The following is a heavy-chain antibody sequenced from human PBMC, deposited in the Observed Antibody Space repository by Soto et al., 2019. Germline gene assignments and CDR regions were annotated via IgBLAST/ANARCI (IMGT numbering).Heavy chain of an antibody. CDR2: IYHSGST. D-gene: IGHD2-2*01. J-gene: IGHJ5*02. V-gene: IGHV4-30-2*01. CDR1: GGSISGYY. CDR3: ARVPDR. Sequence: SETLSLTCTISGGSISGYYWSWIRQPPGKGLEWIGYIYHSGSTYYNPSLKSRVTISVDRSKNQFSLKLSSVTAADTAVYYCARVPDRWGQGTLVTVSS.